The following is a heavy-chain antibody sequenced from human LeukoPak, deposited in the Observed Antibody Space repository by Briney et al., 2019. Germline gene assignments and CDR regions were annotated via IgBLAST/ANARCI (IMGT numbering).Heavy chain of an antibody. Sequence: GESLKISCKGSGYSFTSYWIGWVRQMPGKGLEWMGIIYPGDSDTRYSPSFQRQVTISADKSISTAYLQWSSLKASDTAMYYCARPEQAWELRKSAFDIWGQGTMVTVSS. V-gene: IGHV5-51*01. CDR3: ARPEQAWELRKSAFDI. D-gene: IGHD1-26*01. CDR2: IYPGDSDT. CDR1: GYSFTSYW. J-gene: IGHJ3*02.